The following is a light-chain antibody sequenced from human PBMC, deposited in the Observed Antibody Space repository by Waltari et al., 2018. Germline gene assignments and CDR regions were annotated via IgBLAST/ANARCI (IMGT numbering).Light chain of an antibody. CDR2: DVT. CDR3: SSYTTNKTPV. Sequence: QPALTQPASVSGSPGQSITISCTGSSSDIGGYDSVSWYQQHPGKAPKLIIYDVTKRPSGISSRFSGSKSGNTASLTISGLQAEDEADYYCSSYTTNKTPVIGGGTKVTVL. V-gene: IGLV2-14*03. CDR1: SSDIGGYDS. J-gene: IGLJ2*01.